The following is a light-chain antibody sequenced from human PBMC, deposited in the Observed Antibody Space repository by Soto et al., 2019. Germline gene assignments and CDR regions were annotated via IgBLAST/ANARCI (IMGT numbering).Light chain of an antibody. CDR2: AAS. CDR1: QGISNY. CDR3: QKYNSAPLT. J-gene: IGKJ4*01. Sequence: DIQRTQSPSSLSASVGDRVTSTCRASQGISNYLAWYQQKPGKVPKLLIYAASTLQSGVPSRFSGSGSGTDFTLTISSLQPEDVATYYCQKYNSAPLTVGGGTKVDIK. V-gene: IGKV1-27*01.